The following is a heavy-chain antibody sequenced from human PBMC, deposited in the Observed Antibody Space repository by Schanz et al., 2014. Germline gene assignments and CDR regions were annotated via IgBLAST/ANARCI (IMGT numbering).Heavy chain of an antibody. CDR3: TTETIAMAGTFSI. J-gene: IGHJ4*02. D-gene: IGHD6-19*01. V-gene: IGHV7-4-1*02. CDR2: INTNTGNP. CDR1: GYTFTDYD. Sequence: QVQLVQSGSELKKPGASVKVSCKASGYTFTDYDVNWVRQAPGQGLEWVGWINTNTGNPTYAQGFTGRFVFSLDTSVSTAYLQISSLKAEDTAAYYCTTETIAMAGTFSIWGQGTLVTVSS.